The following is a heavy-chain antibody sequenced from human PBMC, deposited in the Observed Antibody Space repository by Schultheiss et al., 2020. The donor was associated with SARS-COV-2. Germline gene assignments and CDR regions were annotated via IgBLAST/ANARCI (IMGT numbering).Heavy chain of an antibody. Sequence: GESLKISCAASGFTFSSYSMNWVRQAPGKGLEWVSSISSSSSYIYYADSVKGRFTISRDNAKNSLYLQMNSLRAEDTAVYYCAREITYYYGMDVWGQGTTVTVSS. J-gene: IGHJ6*02. CDR2: ISSSSSYI. CDR3: AREITYYYGMDV. V-gene: IGHV3-21*01. D-gene: IGHD1-14*01. CDR1: GFTFSSYS.